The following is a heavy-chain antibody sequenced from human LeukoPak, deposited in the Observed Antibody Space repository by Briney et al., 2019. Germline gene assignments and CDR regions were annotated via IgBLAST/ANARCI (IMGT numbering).Heavy chain of an antibody. V-gene: IGHV4-39*07. CDR2: IYYSGST. CDR1: GGSISSDSYS. D-gene: IGHD6-13*01. Sequence: SETLSLTCTVSGGSISSDSYSWGWIRQPPGKGLEWIGTIYYSGSTNYNPSLKSRVTISVDTSKNQFSLKLSSVTAADTAVYYCAREGIGYSIDYWGQGTLVTVSS. CDR3: AREGIGYSIDY. J-gene: IGHJ4*02.